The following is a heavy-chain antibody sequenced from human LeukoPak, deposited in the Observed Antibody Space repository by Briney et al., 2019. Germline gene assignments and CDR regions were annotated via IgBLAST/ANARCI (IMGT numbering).Heavy chain of an antibody. J-gene: IGHJ2*01. D-gene: IGHD6-13*01. CDR2: IYPGDSDT. V-gene: IGHV5-51*01. CDR1: GYSFTSYW. CDR3: ARKGAGIAVANTGWYFDL. Sequence: GESLKISCKGSGYSFTSYWIGWVRQMPGKGLEWMGIIYPGDSDTRYSPSFQGQVTISTDKSISTVYLQWSSLKASDTAMYYCARKGAGIAVANTGWYFDLWARGTQATVSS.